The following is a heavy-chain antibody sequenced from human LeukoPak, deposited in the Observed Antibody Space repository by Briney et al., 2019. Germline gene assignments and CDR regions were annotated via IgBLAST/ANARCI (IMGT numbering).Heavy chain of an antibody. CDR3: ARVLDCSGGSCYDYFDY. V-gene: IGHV1-69*04. CDR2: IIPILGIA. CDR1: GGTFISYA. D-gene: IGHD2-15*01. J-gene: IGHJ4*02. Sequence: GASVKVSCKASGGTFISYAISWVRQAPGQGLEWMGRIIPILGIANYAQKFQGRVTITADKSTSTAYMELSSLRSEDTAVYYCARVLDCSGGSCYDYFDYWGQGTLVTVSS.